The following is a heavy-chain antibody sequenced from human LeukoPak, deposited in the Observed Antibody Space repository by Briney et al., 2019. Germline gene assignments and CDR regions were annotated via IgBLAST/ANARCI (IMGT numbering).Heavy chain of an antibody. CDR1: GCSISSFY. D-gene: IGHD2-15*01. CDR3: ARGRVARGAFDI. CDR2: IYYSGST. V-gene: IGHV4-59*01. Sequence: SWSLSITCFMNGCSISSFYCGCFRQPPGREMVWIGYIYYSGSTNYNPSLKSRVTISVDTSKDQFSLKLSSVTAADTAVYYCARGRVARGAFDIWGQGTMVTVSS. J-gene: IGHJ3*02.